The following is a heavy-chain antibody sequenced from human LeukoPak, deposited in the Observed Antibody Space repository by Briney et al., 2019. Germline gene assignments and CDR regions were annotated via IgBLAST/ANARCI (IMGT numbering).Heavy chain of an antibody. CDR3: ARDYSDYVGAFDI. J-gene: IGHJ3*02. CDR2: MYPGDSYT. D-gene: IGHD4-11*01. V-gene: IGHV5-51*01. Sequence: GEPLKTSCKGSGSRFTSYWIGWVRKMHGKGLEWMGSMYPGDSYTRYSPSFQGQVTSSADKSISTAYLQWSSLKASDTAMYYCARDYSDYVGAFDIWGQGTMVTVSS. CDR1: GSRFTSYW.